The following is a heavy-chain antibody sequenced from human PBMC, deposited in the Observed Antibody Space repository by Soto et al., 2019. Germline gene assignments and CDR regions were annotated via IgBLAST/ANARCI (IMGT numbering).Heavy chain of an antibody. D-gene: IGHD3-16*01. Sequence: QVQLVQSGGEVKRPGASVRVSCKASGYSFTTYGIGWVRQAPGQGLEWMGWISAYNGHTDYAQKFQGRVTMTTDTATNTVPMERRSVKFEDAAVYYCGGGGIGGARDFDYWGQGTLVTVSS. J-gene: IGHJ4*02. CDR1: GYSFTTYG. CDR3: GGGGIGGARDFDY. V-gene: IGHV1-18*01. CDR2: ISAYNGHT.